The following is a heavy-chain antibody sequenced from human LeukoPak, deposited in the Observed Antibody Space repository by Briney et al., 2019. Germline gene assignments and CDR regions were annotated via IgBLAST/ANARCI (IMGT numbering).Heavy chain of an antibody. D-gene: IGHD3-10*01. V-gene: IGHV1-2*02. Sequence: GASVKVSCKASGYTFTGYYMHWVRQAPGQGLECLGWINPDSGGTKYTQKFQGRVTMTTDTSINTTYMELTRLTSDDTASYYCARERGIRGPRGNWFDPWGQGTQVIVSS. CDR1: GYTFTGYY. CDR3: ARERGIRGPRGNWFDP. CDR2: INPDSGGT. J-gene: IGHJ5*02.